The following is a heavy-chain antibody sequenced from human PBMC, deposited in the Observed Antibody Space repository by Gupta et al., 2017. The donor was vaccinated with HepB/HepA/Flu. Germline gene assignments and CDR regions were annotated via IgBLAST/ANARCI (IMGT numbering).Heavy chain of an antibody. D-gene: IGHD3-3*01. CDR1: GFTFTSFW. J-gene: IGHJ2*01. CDR2: AGPGEKCG. CDR3: ERDLGSIFGRDWYFGS. V-gene: IGHV3-74*01. Sequence: VHLEESGGVLVQPGGSLRLYCAPSGFTFTSFWLHWVRQGPGKVLQWVSRAGPGEKCGSYADSVKGRFTISRNNPKNTVSLQMTRLSADDTAVYHCERDLGSIFGRDWYFGSWGRGTLVTGST.